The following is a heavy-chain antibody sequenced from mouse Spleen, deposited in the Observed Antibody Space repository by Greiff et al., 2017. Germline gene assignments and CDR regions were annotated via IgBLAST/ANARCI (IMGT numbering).Heavy chain of an antibody. CDR1: GFTFSSYA. CDR2: ISSGGSYT. V-gene: IGHV5-9-1*01. J-gene: IGHJ1*01. D-gene: IGHD2-1*01. CDR3: ARPGNYESYWYFDV. Sequence: EVKLVESGGGLVKPGGSLKLSCAASGFTFSSYAMSWVRQTPEKRLEWVATISSGGSYTYYPDSVKGRFTISRDNAKNTLYLQMSSLRSEDTAMYYCARPGNYESYWYFDVWGAGTTVTVSS.